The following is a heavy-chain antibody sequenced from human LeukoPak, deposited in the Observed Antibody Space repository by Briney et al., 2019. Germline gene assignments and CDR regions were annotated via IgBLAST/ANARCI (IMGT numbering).Heavy chain of an antibody. CDR1: GFTFSSYE. CDR2: ISSSGSTI. CDR3: VRDRGNSAGYDY. V-gene: IGHV3-48*03. D-gene: IGHD5-18*01. J-gene: IGHJ4*02. Sequence: GGSLRLSCAASGFTFSSYEMIWVRQAPGKGLEWVSYISSSGSTIYYADSVKGRFTISRDNAKNSLYLQMYSLRAEDTAVYYCVRDRGNSAGYDYWGQGTLVTVSS.